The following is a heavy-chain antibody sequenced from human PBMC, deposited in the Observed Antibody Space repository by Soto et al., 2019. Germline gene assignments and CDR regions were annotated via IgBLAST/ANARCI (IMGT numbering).Heavy chain of an antibody. CDR3: ARDLESTGYYYYGMDV. Sequence: SETLSLTCTVSGGSISSGDYYWSWIRQHPGKGLEWIGYIYYSGSTYYNPSLKSRVTISVDTSKNQFSLKLSSVTAADTAVYYCARDLESTGYYYYGMDVWGQGTTVTVSS. J-gene: IGHJ6*02. CDR1: GGSISSGDYY. D-gene: IGHD4-17*01. V-gene: IGHV4-30-4*01. CDR2: IYYSGST.